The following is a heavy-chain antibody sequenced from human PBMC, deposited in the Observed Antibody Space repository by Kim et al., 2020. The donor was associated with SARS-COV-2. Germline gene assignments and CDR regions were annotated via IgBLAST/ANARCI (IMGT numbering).Heavy chain of an antibody. V-gene: IGHV4-59*13. Sequence: SQTLSLTCTVSGGSISSYYWSWIRQPPGKGLEWIGYIYYSGSTNYNPSLKSRVTISVDTSKNHFSLKLSSVTAADTAVYYCARVSYGSGSYMPYYGMDVWGHGTTVTVSS. CDR1: GGSISSYY. D-gene: IGHD3-10*01. CDR3: ARVSYGSGSYMPYYGMDV. CDR2: IYYSGST. J-gene: IGHJ6*02.